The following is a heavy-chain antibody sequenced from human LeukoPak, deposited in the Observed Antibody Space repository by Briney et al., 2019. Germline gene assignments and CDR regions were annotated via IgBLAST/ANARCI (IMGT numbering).Heavy chain of an antibody. D-gene: IGHD4-17*01. CDR1: GGSISSSSYY. Sequence: SETLSLTCTVSGGSISSSSYYWGWIRQPPGKGLEWIGSIYYSGSTYYNPSLKSRVTISVDTSKNQFSLKLSSVTAADTAVYYCARGEDYGDYFDYWGQGTLVTVSP. CDR2: IYYSGST. J-gene: IGHJ4*02. V-gene: IGHV4-39*01. CDR3: ARGEDYGDYFDY.